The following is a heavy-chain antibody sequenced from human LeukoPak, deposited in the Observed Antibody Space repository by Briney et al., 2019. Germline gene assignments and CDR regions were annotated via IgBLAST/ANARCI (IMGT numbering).Heavy chain of an antibody. Sequence: GGSLLLSCAASGFTFSSYEMNWVRQAPGKGLEWGSYISSSGSTIYYADSVKGRFPISRDNSKNTLYLQMNSLRAEDTAVYHCAKVFLAQDSSGYSPYYFDSWGQGTLVTVSS. V-gene: IGHV3-48*03. CDR2: ISSSGSTI. CDR3: AKVFLAQDSSGYSPYYFDS. D-gene: IGHD3-22*01. CDR1: GFTFSSYE. J-gene: IGHJ4*02.